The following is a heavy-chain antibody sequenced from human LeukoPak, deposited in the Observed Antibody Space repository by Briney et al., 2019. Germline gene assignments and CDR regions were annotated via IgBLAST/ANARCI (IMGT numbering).Heavy chain of an antibody. Sequence: GETLRLSCAASGFTFSNYGMTWVRQAPGKGLEWVSTISGSGDRTNYADSVRGRFTISRDNSRNTLYLQMNSLRAEDTAIYYCAKNGDRGAYCSGGTCYPYYYYYMDVWGKGTTVTISS. V-gene: IGHV3-23*01. J-gene: IGHJ6*03. CDR2: ISGSGDRT. CDR3: AKNGDRGAYCSGGTCYPYYYYYMDV. CDR1: GFTFSNYG. D-gene: IGHD2-15*01.